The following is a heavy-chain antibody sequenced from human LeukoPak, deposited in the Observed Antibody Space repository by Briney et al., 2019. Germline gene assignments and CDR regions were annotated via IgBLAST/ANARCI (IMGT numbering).Heavy chain of an antibody. J-gene: IGHJ5*02. V-gene: IGHV4-39*01. D-gene: IGHD3-10*01. CDR2: IYYSGST. CDR1: GGSISSSSCY. CDR3: ARWGDYYGSGNNWFDP. Sequence: SETLSLTCTVSGGSISSSSCYWGWIRQPPGKGLEWIGSIYYSGSTYYNPSLKSRVTISVDTSKNQFSLKLSSVTAADTAVYYCARWGDYYGSGNNWFDPWGQGTLVTVSS.